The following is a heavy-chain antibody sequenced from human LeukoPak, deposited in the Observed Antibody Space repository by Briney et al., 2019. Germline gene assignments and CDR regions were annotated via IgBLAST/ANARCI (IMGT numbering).Heavy chain of an antibody. CDR3: AKGLDLCGGTCYHSTSGMDV. J-gene: IGHJ6*04. CDR1: AFTFSAYA. CDR2: ISGSGVTT. V-gene: IGHV3-23*01. D-gene: IGHD2-15*01. Sequence: PGVYLRLYCAASAFTFSAYAMSWVRQAPGKGLEWVSVISGSGVTTYYAGSVKGRFSIYRDTSKSTLYLQMSSLRVEDTAIHYCAKGLDLCGGTCYHSTSGMDVWGKGTTVTVSS.